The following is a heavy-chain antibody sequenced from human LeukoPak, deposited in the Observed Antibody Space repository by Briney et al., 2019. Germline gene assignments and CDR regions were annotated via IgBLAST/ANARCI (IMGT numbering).Heavy chain of an antibody. V-gene: IGHV4-59*08. CDR2: IYYSGST. CDR1: GGSINTYY. Sequence: SETLSLTCTVSGGSINTYYWSWIRQPPGKGLEWIGYIYYSGSTNYNPSLKSRVTISVDTSKNQLSLKLISVTAADTAVYYCARTIAAAGSDWFDPWGQGTLVTVSS. CDR3: ARTIAAAGSDWFDP. J-gene: IGHJ5*02. D-gene: IGHD6-13*01.